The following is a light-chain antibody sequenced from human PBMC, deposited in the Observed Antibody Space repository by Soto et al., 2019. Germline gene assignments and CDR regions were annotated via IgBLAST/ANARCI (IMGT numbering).Light chain of an antibody. V-gene: IGKV1-5*03. Sequence: DIQMTQSPSSLSASVGDRVTITCRASQTISSWLAWYQQKPGKAPKLLIYKASTLKSGVPPRFSGSGSGTDFTLSINSLQPEDFATYYCQQTYSTPLTFGGGTKVDIK. CDR1: QTISSW. CDR3: QQTYSTPLT. CDR2: KAS. J-gene: IGKJ4*01.